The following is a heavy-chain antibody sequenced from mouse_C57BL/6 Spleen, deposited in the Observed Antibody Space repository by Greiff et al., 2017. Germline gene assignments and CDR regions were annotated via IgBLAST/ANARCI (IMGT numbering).Heavy chain of an antibody. J-gene: IGHJ2*01. CDR1: GYSITSGYY. CDR3: ARDGGSSGPDY. D-gene: IGHD3-2*02. Sequence: DVQLVESGPGLVKPSQSLSLTCSVTGYSITSGYYWNWIRQFPGNKLEWMGYISYDGSNNYNPSLKNRISITRDTSKNQFFLQLNSVTTEDTATYYCARDGGSSGPDYWGQGTTLTVSS. CDR2: ISYDGSN. V-gene: IGHV3-6*01.